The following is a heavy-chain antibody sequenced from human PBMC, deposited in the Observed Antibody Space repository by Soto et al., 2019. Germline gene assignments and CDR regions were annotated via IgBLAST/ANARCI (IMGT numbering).Heavy chain of an antibody. J-gene: IGHJ6*02. V-gene: IGHV6-1*01. CDR1: GDSVSSNSAA. Sequence: SQTLSLTCAISGDSVSSNSAAWNWIRQSPSRGLEWLGRTYYRSKWYNDYAVSVKSRITINPDTSKNQFSLQLNSVTPEDTAVYYCARDGLQQLVTYYYYYYGMDVWGQGTTVTVSS. CDR3: ARDGLQQLVTYYYYYYGMDV. CDR2: TYYRSKWYN. D-gene: IGHD6-13*01.